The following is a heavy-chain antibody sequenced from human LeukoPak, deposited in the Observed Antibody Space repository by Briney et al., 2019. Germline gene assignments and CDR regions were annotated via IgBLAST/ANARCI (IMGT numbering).Heavy chain of an antibody. CDR2: INSDGSST. Sequence: GGSLRLSCAASGFTFSSYWMHWVRQAPGKGLVWVSRINSDGSSTSYADSVKGRFIISRDNAKNTLYRQMNSLRAEDTAVYYCARGDIVVVPAAIDIDYWGQGTLVTVSS. CDR1: GFTFSSYW. D-gene: IGHD2-2*01. V-gene: IGHV3-74*01. J-gene: IGHJ4*02. CDR3: ARGDIVVVPAAIDIDY.